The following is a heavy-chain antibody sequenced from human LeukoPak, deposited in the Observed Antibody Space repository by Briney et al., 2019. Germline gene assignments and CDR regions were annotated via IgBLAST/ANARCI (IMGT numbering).Heavy chain of an antibody. CDR2: TTYTSST. Sequence: GGSLRLSCAASGFNFRNTAMAWVRQAPGKGLEWVSVTTYTSSTYYADSVKGRFTISRDNFENMVYLQMNSLRVEDTAVYYCAKGVAYCGGDCYGWFDPWGQGTLVTVSS. CDR1: GFNFRNTA. V-gene: IGHV3-23*01. J-gene: IGHJ5*02. D-gene: IGHD2-21*02. CDR3: AKGVAYCGGDCYGWFDP.